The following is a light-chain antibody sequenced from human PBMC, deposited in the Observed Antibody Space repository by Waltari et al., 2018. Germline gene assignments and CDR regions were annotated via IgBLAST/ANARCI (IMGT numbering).Light chain of an antibody. J-gene: IGKJ4*01. V-gene: IGKV3-20*01. CDR2: GAS. CDR3: QQYDGSVVT. CDR1: QTITGSW. Sequence: EIVLTQSPGTLSVSPGERVTVSCRASQTITGSWLTWYPQKPGQAPRLLIYGASNRAPGIPDMFSGSGSGTDFTLTISRLEPEDSAVYYCQQYDGSVVTFGGGTKVEIK.